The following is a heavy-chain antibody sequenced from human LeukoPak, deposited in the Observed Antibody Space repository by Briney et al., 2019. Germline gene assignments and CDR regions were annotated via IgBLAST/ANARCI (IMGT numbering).Heavy chain of an antibody. CDR3: AGLSYGDYGEYYFDY. J-gene: IGHJ4*02. Sequence: SETLSLICSVSGGFIHTSNYYWAWIRQSPGKGLEWIGSVYYDGSMYTNPSLKSRVTISVDTSKNQFSLKLSSVTAADTAVYYCAGLSYGDYGEYYFDYWGQGTLVTVSS. V-gene: IGHV4-39*07. CDR2: VYYDGSM. CDR1: GGFIHTSNYY. D-gene: IGHD4-17*01.